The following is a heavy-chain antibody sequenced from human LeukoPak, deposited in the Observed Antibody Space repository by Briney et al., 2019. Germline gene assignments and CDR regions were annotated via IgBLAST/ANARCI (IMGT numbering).Heavy chain of an antibody. CDR1: GGSISSSTYY. J-gene: IGHJ4*02. D-gene: IGHD4-17*01. CDR2: IYTSGST. V-gene: IGHV4-39*07. Sequence: SETLSLTCTVSGGSISSSTYYWGWIRQPPGKGLEWIGRIYTSGSTNYNPSLKSRVTISVDTSKNQFSLKLSSVTAADTAVYYCARAHGDYSQWGQGTLVTVSS. CDR3: ARAHGDYSQ.